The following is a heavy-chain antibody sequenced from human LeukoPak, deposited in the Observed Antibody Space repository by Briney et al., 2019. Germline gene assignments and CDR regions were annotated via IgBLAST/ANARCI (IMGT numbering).Heavy chain of an antibody. D-gene: IGHD5-24*01. CDR1: GFPFSSYW. V-gene: IGHV3-7*04. Sequence: GGSLRLSCVASGFPFSSYWVTWVRQAPGKGLEWVANIKQDGSKKSYVDSVKGRFTISRDNAKNSLYLHMNGLRAEDTAIYYCTRVGYIDEGIDYWGQGTLVTVSS. CDR3: TRVGYIDEGIDY. J-gene: IGHJ4*02. CDR2: IKQDGSKK.